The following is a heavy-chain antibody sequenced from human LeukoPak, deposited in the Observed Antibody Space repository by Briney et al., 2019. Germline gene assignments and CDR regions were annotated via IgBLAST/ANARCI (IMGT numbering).Heavy chain of an antibody. J-gene: IGHJ3*02. Sequence: QPGGSLRLSCAASGFTFSSYSMNWVRQAPGKGLELVSYISSSSSTIYYAASVKGRFTISRENAKNSRYLQMNSLRDEDTAVYYCARDPYGDYGAFDIWGQGTMVTVSS. CDR2: ISSSSSTI. CDR1: GFTFSSYS. D-gene: IGHD4-17*01. V-gene: IGHV3-48*02. CDR3: ARDPYGDYGAFDI.